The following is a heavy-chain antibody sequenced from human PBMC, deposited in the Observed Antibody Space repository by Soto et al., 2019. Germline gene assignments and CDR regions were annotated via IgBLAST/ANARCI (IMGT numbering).Heavy chain of an antibody. V-gene: IGHV4-61*08. CDR1: GGSISSGDYY. CDR3: ARAPRNGYYYGMDV. D-gene: IGHD4-4*01. Sequence: SETLSLTCTVSGGSISSGDYYWSWIRQPPGKGLEWIGYIYYSGSTNYNPSLKSRVTISVDTSKNQFSLKLSSVTAADTAVYYCARAPRNGYYYGMDVWGQGTTVTVSS. J-gene: IGHJ6*02. CDR2: IYYSGST.